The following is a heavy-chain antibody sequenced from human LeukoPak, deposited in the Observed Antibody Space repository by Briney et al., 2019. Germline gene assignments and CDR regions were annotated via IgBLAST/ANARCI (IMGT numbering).Heavy chain of an antibody. D-gene: IGHD4-17*01. Sequence: GASVKVSCKASGYTFTGYYMHWVRQAPGQGLEWMGWINPNSGGTNYAQKFQGRVTMTRDTSISTAYMELSRLRSDDTAVYYCARLVHQNYGANTLDWYFDLWGRGTLVTVSS. CDR3: ARLVHQNYGANTLDWYFDL. V-gene: IGHV1-2*02. CDR2: INPNSGGT. CDR1: GYTFTGYY. J-gene: IGHJ2*01.